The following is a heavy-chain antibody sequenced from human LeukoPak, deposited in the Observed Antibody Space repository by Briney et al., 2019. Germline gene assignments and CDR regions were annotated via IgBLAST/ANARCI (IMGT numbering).Heavy chain of an antibody. CDR1: GGSISSSSYY. Sequence: SETLSLTCTVSGGSISSSSYYWGWIRQPPGKVLEWIGSIYYSGSTYYNPSLKSRVTISVDTSKNQFSLKLSSVTAADTAVYYCARRSGSYYAAIDYWGQGTLVTVSS. CDR2: IYYSGST. CDR3: ARRSGSYYAAIDY. V-gene: IGHV4-39*07. D-gene: IGHD1-26*01. J-gene: IGHJ4*02.